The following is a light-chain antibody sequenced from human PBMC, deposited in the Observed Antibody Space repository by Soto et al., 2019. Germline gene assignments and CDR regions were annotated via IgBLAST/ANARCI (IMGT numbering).Light chain of an antibody. CDR3: NSHRSSGTRV. J-gene: IGLJ1*01. CDR1: SSDVGGYKH. Sequence: QAVRTQPASVTVSPGVAITISYTATSSDVGGYKHVSWYQHHPGKAPNLIIDEASNRPSGVSTRFSGSKSGYTASLTISGLQAEDEDDYYCNSHRSSGTRVFGTGTKVTVL. CDR2: EAS. V-gene: IGLV2-14*01.